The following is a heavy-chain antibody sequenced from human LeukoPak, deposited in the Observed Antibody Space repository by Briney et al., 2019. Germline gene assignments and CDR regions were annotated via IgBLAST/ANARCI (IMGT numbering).Heavy chain of an antibody. CDR3: ARDYSSGWYYFDY. D-gene: IGHD6-19*01. V-gene: IGHV3-53*01. Sequence: GGSLRLSCAASGFTFSSNYMSWVRQAPGKGLERVSVIYSGGSTYYADSVKGRFTISRDNSKNTLYLQMNSLRAEDTAVYYCARDYSSGWYYFDYWGQGTLVTVSS. J-gene: IGHJ4*02. CDR1: GFTFSSNY. CDR2: IYSGGST.